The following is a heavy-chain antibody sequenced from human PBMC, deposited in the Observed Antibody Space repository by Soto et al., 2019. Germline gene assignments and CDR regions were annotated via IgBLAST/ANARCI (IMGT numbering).Heavy chain of an antibody. CDR3: ARDTPTLGVDY. Sequence: EVQLVESGGGLVQPGGSLRLSCAASGFTLSSYWMHWVRQAPGKGLMWVSHINGDGSDTSYADSVKGRFTISRDNAKNTVYLQMNSLRVEDPAVYYCARDTPTLGVDYWGQGTLVTVSS. CDR2: INGDGSDT. J-gene: IGHJ4*02. CDR1: GFTLSSYW. D-gene: IGHD2-15*01. V-gene: IGHV3-74*01.